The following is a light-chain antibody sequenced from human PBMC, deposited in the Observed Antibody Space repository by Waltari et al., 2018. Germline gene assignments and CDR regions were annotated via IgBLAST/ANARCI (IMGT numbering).Light chain of an antibody. J-gene: IGKJ2*01. Sequence: ESVLTQSAATLSLTPGGSDTLSCRASQTVRTALAWYQQKPGQAPRLLIFDASSRATGIPAKFSGSGSGTDFTLTVSNLDPEDFAIYYCQQRSNWPYTFGQGTRVEIK. CDR3: QQRSNWPYT. V-gene: IGKV3-11*01. CDR1: QTVRTA. CDR2: DAS.